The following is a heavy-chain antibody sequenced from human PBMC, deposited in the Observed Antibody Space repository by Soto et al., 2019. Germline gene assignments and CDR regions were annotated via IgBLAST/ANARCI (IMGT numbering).Heavy chain of an antibody. V-gene: IGHV1-69*13. CDR3: ARASGRYYYDSGDAFDI. J-gene: IGHJ3*02. CDR2: IIPIFGTA. CDR1: GGTFSSYA. D-gene: IGHD3-22*01. Sequence: SVKVSCKASGGTFSSYAISWVRQAPGQGLEWMGGIIPIFGTANYAQKFQGRVTITADESTSTAYMELSSLRSEDTAVYYCARASGRYYYDSGDAFDIWGQGTMVTVSS.